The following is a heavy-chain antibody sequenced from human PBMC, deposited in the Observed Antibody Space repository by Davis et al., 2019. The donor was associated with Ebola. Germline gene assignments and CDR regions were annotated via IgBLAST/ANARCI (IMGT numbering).Heavy chain of an antibody. CDR1: CFTFGDSF. CDR2: ISSSSSTI. J-gene: IGHJ5*02. CDR3: ARGRNWFEP. V-gene: IGHV3-11*04. Sequence: SLNTSCASSCFTFGDSFMCRLPHAPGKGLEWVSYISSSSSTIYYADPVKGRFTISRDNAKNSLYLQMNSLRDEDTAVYYCARGRNWFEPWGQGTLVTVSS.